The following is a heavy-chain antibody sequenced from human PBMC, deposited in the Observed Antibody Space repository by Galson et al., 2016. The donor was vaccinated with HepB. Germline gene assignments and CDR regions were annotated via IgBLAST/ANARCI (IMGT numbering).Heavy chain of an antibody. CDR3: ARDDFWTGPPSASFSFDY. J-gene: IGHJ4*02. CDR1: GFIFNNYA. V-gene: IGHV3-30-3*01. Sequence: SLRLSCAASGFIFNNYAIHWVRQAPGKGLEWVAVISDDGSNKCYADSVKGRFTISRDNSKNTLYLQMNSLRAEDTAVFYCARDDFWTGPPSASFSFDYWGQGTLVTVSS. D-gene: IGHD3/OR15-3a*01. CDR2: ISDDGSNK.